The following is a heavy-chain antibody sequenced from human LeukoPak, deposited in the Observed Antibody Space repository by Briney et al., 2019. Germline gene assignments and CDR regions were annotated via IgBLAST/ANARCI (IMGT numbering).Heavy chain of an antibody. CDR1: GGSISSSSYY. Sequence: PSETLSLTCTVSGGSISSSSYYWGWIRQPPGKGLEWIGSIYYSGSTYYNPSLKSRVTISVDTSKNQFSLKLSSVTAADTAVYCCARVSSFVDKSDYWGQGTLVTVSS. J-gene: IGHJ4*02. CDR2: IYYSGST. V-gene: IGHV4-39*07. CDR3: ARVSSFVDKSDY. D-gene: IGHD2-15*01.